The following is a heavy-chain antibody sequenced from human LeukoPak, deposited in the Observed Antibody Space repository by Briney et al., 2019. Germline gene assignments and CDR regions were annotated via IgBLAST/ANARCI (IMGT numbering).Heavy chain of an antibody. J-gene: IGHJ5*01. CDR3: ARDYRRPRVRWFDS. CDR1: GGSISSGVYY. V-gene: IGHV4-31*03. Sequence: SETLSLTCTVSGGSISSGVYYWSWIRQHPGKGLEWIGYIYYSGSTYYNPSLKSRVTISVDTSKNQFSLKLSSVTAADTAVYYCARDYRRPRVRWFDSWGQGTLVTVSS. D-gene: IGHD1-14*01. CDR2: IYYSGST.